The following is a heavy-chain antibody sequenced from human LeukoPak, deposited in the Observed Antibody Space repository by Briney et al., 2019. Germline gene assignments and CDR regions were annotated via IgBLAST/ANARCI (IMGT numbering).Heavy chain of an antibody. V-gene: IGHV3-30*04. Sequence: EGSLRLSCAASGFTFSSYAMHWVRQAPGKGLEWVAVISYDGSNKYYADSVKGRFTISRDNSKNTLYLQMNSLRAEDTAVYYCARDQGVGYFDWLLNPIDYWGQGTLVTVSS. CDR1: GFTFSSYA. D-gene: IGHD3-9*01. CDR3: ARDQGVGYFDWLLNPIDY. J-gene: IGHJ4*02. CDR2: ISYDGSNK.